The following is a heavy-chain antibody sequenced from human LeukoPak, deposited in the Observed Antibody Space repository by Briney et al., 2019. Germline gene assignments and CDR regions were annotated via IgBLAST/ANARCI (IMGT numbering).Heavy chain of an antibody. Sequence: ASVKVSCKASGGTFSSYAISWVRQAPGQGLEWMGGMNPNSGNAAYAQKFQGRVTMTRDTSISTAYMELSSLRSEDTAVYYCARRYYYDGSGLRLDVWGKGTPVTVSS. V-gene: IGHV1-8*02. CDR1: GGTFSSYA. J-gene: IGHJ6*04. CDR3: ARRYYYDGSGLRLDV. D-gene: IGHD3-22*01. CDR2: MNPNSGNA.